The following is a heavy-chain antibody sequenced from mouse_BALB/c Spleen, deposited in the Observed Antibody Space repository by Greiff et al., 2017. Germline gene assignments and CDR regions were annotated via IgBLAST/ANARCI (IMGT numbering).Heavy chain of an antibody. CDR3: TRAKPYYGSSGYFDY. CDR2: IYPSDSYT. V-gene: IGHV1-69*02. D-gene: IGHD1-1*01. Sequence: QVQLQQSGAELVRPGASVKLSCKASGYTFTSYWINWVKQRPGQGLEWIGNIYPSDSYTNYNQKFKDKATLTVDKSSSTAYMQLSSPTSEDSAVYYCTRAKPYYGSSGYFDYWGQGTTLTVSS. CDR1: GYTFTSYW. J-gene: IGHJ2*01.